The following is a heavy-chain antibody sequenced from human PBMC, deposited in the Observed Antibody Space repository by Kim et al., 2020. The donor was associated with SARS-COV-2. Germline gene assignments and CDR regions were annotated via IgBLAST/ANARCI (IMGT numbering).Heavy chain of an antibody. CDR3: ARSEGRASWHQFDY. Sequence: SETLSLTCIVSSDSFSAYYWSWIRQIPEKRLEWIGYIFYSGGTNYNPSLKSRATISWDTSRNQFSLDLTSVTQADTAVYYCARSEGRASWHQFDYWGQG. CDR2: IFYSGGT. J-gene: IGHJ4*02. CDR1: SDSFSAYY. V-gene: IGHV4-59*01.